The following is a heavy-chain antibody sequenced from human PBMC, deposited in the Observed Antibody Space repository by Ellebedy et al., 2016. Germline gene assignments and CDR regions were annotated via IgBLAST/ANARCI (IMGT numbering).Heavy chain of an antibody. CDR1: GFTFGSYA. CDR2: ISGINGPI. J-gene: IGHJ5*02. Sequence: GESLKISXAASGFTFGSYAMSWVRQAPGKGLEWVSYISGINGPIHYADSVKGRFTISRDKAKNLMYLQMNSLRADDTAIYYCASRLGIGPWGQGTLVTVSS. CDR3: ASRLGIGP. D-gene: IGHD3-16*01. V-gene: IGHV3-48*01.